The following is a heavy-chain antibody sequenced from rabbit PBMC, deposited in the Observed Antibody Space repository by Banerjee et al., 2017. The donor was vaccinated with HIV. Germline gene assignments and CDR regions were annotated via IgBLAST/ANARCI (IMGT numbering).Heavy chain of an antibody. J-gene: IGHJ4*01. CDR1: GFDFSSYG. CDR2: IDPVFGIT. Sequence: QEQLVESGGGLVKPEGSLELSCTASGFDFSSYGVSWVRQAPGKGLEWIGYIDPVFGITYYANWVNGRLTISSHSAQNTLFLQLNSLTAADTATYFCARGGYFASGDYPFNLWGQGTLVTVS. V-gene: IGHV1S47*01. CDR3: ARGGYFASGDYPFNL. D-gene: IGHD1-1*01.